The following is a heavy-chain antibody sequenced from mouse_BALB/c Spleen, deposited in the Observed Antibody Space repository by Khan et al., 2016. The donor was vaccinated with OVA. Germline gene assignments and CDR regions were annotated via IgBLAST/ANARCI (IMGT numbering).Heavy chain of an antibody. CDR1: GYSFTGYY. CDR3: AIYHGYFDV. CDR2: VNPNNGGT. J-gene: IGHJ1*01. Sequence: VQLKESGPDLVKPGASVKISCKASGYSFTGYYIHWVKQSHGKSLEWIGRVNPNNGGTSYNQKFKGKAILTVDKSYNTAYMELRSLTSDDSAVYSCAIYHGYFDVWGAGTTVTVSS. V-gene: IGHV1-26*01.